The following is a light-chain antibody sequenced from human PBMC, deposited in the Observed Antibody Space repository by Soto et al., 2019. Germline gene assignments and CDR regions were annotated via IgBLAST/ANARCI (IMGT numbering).Light chain of an antibody. CDR1: NIGDKT. Sequence: SYELTQPPSVSVAPGKTARITCGGNNIGDKTVHWYQQRPGQAPVLVIYFDSDRPSGIPERFSGSNSGNTATLAISRVEAGDEADYYCQVWDSGSDHPVFGGGTKLTVL. CDR3: QVWDSGSDHPV. V-gene: IGLV3-21*04. J-gene: IGLJ2*01. CDR2: FDS.